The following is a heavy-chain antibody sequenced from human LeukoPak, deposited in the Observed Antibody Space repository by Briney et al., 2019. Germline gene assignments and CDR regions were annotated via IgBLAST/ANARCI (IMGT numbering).Heavy chain of an antibody. CDR2: IYYSGST. CDR1: GGSISSSSYY. Sequence: SETLSLTCTVSGGSISSSSYYWGWIRQPPGKGLEWIGSIYYSGSTYYNPSLKSRVTISVDTSKNQFSLKLSSVTAADTAVYYCARDGDSGSLPYGMDVWGQGTTVTVSS. CDR3: ARDGDSGSLPYGMDV. D-gene: IGHD1-26*01. V-gene: IGHV4-39*07. J-gene: IGHJ6*02.